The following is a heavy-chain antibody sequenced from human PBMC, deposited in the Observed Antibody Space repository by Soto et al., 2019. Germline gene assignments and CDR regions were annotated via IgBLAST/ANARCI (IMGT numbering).Heavy chain of an antibody. CDR1: GGTFRRYA. V-gene: IGHV1-69*04. Sequence: SVTVSCPASGGTFRRYAMNWLRQAPGQGLEWMGSFIPVINVTNYAPKFQGRVTITTDESSTTAYIDLNRLTFEDTAIYYCATRPLNWNDWFDPRGQGTLVTVSS. CDR3: ATRPLNWNDWFDP. CDR2: FIPVINVT. D-gene: IGHD1-1*01. J-gene: IGHJ5*02.